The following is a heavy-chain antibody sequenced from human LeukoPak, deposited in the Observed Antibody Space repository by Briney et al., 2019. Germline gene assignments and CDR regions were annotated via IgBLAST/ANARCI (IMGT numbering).Heavy chain of an antibody. CDR3: ARHLRSMVVTGYFDY. Sequence: GESLKISCKGSGYSFTSYWIGWVRQMPGKGLEWMGIIYPGGSDTRYSPSFQGQVTISADKSISTAYLQWSSLKASDTAMYYCARHLRSMVVTGYFDYWGQGTLVTVSS. CDR1: GYSFTSYW. D-gene: IGHD4-23*01. J-gene: IGHJ4*02. CDR2: IYPGGSDT. V-gene: IGHV5-51*01.